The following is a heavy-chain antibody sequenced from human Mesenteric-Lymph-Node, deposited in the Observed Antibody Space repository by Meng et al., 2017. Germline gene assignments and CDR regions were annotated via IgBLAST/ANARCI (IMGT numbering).Heavy chain of an antibody. CDR1: GGSFSGYY. D-gene: IGHD3-22*01. V-gene: IGHV4-34*01. CDR3: ARVPRNYDSSGYHFDY. CDR2: INHSGST. J-gene: IGHJ4*02. Sequence: QVQLQQWGAGLFKPSETLSLTCAVYGGSFSGYYWSWIRQPPGKGLEWIGEINHSGSTNYNPSLKSRVTISVDTSKNQFSLKLSSVTAADTAVYYCARVPRNYDSSGYHFDYWGQGTLVTVSS.